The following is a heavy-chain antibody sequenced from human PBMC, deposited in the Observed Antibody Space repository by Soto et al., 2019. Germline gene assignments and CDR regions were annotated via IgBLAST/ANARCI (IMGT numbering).Heavy chain of an antibody. D-gene: IGHD2-15*01. V-gene: IGHV1-69*06. Sequence: QVQLVQSGAEVKKPGSSVKVSCTASGGTFSSYAISWVRQAPGQGLEWMGGIIPIFGTANYAQKFQGRVTITADKSTSTAYMELSSLRSEDTAVYYCARAYCSGGSCYSVGNWFDPWGQGTLVTVSS. CDR3: ARAYCSGGSCYSVGNWFDP. J-gene: IGHJ5*02. CDR1: GGTFSSYA. CDR2: IIPIFGTA.